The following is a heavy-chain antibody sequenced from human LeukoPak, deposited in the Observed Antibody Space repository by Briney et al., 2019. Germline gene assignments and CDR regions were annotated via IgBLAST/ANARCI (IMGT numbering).Heavy chain of an antibody. J-gene: IGHJ6*03. D-gene: IGHD6-13*01. CDR2: IIPIFGTA. Sequence: LVKVSCKASGGTFSSYAISWVRQAPGQGLEWMGGIIPIFGTANYAQKFQGRVTITADESTSTAYMELSSLRSEDTAVYYCARDSTPDKTYSSPYLSTMDVWGKGTTVTVSS. CDR3: ARDSTPDKTYSSPYLSTMDV. CDR1: GGTFSSYA. V-gene: IGHV1-69*13.